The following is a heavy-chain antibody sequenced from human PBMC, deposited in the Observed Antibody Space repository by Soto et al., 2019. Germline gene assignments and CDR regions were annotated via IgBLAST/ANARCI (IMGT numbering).Heavy chain of an antibody. J-gene: IGHJ6*01. CDR1: GGTFSSYT. D-gene: IGHD2-2*01. CDR3: VRDPPVPGAMAV. V-gene: IGHV1-69*08. Sequence: QVQLVQSGAEVKKPGSSVKVSCKASGGTFSSYTISWVRQAPGQGLEWMGRIIPILGIANYAQKFQGRVTITADKSTSAAYMELSSLSSEDTAVYSCVRDPPVPGAMAVWGQGTTVAVSS. CDR2: IIPILGIA.